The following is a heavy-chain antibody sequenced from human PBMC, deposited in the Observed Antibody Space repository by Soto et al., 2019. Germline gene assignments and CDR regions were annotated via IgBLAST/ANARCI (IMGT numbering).Heavy chain of an antibody. CDR2: ISGSGGST. V-gene: IGHV3-23*01. D-gene: IGHD2-15*01. CDR3: AARACYTGMDV. Sequence: PGGPLRLSCAASGFTFSKYATNWFRQAPGKGLEWVSTISGSGGSTYYADSVKGRFTIYRDYSNNTLYLQMNSLRAEDTAVYYCAARACYTGMDVWGQGTTVTVSS. CDR1: GFTFSKYA. J-gene: IGHJ6*02.